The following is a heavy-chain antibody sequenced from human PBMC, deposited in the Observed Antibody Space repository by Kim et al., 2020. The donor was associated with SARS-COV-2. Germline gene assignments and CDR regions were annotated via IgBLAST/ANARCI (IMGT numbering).Heavy chain of an antibody. J-gene: IGHJ4*02. V-gene: IGHV3-15*01. CDR3: TTDLRYYYDSSGYPTCLDY. D-gene: IGHD3-22*01. CDR1: GFTFSNAW. Sequence: GGSLRLSCAASGFTFSNAWMSWVRQAPGKGLEWVGRIKSKTDGGTTDYAAPVKGRFTISRDDSKNTLYLQMNSLKTEDTAVYYCTTDLRYYYDSSGYPTCLDYWGQGTLVTVSS. CDR2: IKSKTDGGTT.